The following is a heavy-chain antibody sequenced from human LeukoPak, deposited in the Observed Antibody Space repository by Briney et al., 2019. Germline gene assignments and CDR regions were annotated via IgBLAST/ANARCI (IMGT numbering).Heavy chain of an antibody. J-gene: IGHJ5*01. CDR3: AIRLHWNDFNWFDS. Sequence: GGSLRLSCAASGFTFTNFWMNWVRQTPGKGLMWVSRIQTDGSTRYAESVKGRFTISRDNAKNTVYLQMNTLSAEDTAIYYCAIRLHWNDFNWFDSWGQGSLVTVSS. CDR2: IQTDGST. CDR1: GFTFTNFW. D-gene: IGHD1-1*01. V-gene: IGHV3-74*01.